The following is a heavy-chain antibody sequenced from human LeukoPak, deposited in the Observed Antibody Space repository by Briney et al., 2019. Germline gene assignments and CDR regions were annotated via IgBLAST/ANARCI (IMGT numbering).Heavy chain of an antibody. CDR3: ARGCTNGVCYYGDAFDI. D-gene: IGHD2-8*01. J-gene: IGHJ3*02. Sequence: ASVKVSCKASGYTFTSYGISRVRQAPGQGLEWMGWISAYNGNTNYAQKLQGRVTMTTDTSTSAAYMELRSLRSDDTAVYYCARGCTNGVCYYGDAFDIWGRGTMVTVSS. CDR1: GYTFTSYG. V-gene: IGHV1-18*01. CDR2: ISAYNGNT.